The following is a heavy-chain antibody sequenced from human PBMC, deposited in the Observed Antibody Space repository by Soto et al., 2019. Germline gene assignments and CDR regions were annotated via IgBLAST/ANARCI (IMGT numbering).Heavy chain of an antibody. D-gene: IGHD6-6*01. J-gene: IGHJ6*02. CDR2: INAGNGNT. CDR1: GYTFTSYA. CDR3: ARDGWSSSSSGAGRYYYYGMDV. Sequence: QVQLVQSGAEVKKPGASVKVSCKASGYTFTSYAMHWVRQAPGQRLEWMGWINAGNGNTKYSQKFQGRVTITRDTSGSTAYMELSSLRSEDTAVYYCARDGWSSSSSGAGRYYYYGMDVCGQGTTVTVSS. V-gene: IGHV1-3*01.